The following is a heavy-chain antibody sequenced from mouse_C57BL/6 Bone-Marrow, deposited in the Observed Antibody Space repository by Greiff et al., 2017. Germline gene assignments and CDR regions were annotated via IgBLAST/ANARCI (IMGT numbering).Heavy chain of an antibody. CDR2: IYPRSGNT. J-gene: IGHJ3*01. CDR3: ARFRSSWFAY. Sequence: VQLQQSGAELARPGASVKLSCKASGYTFTSYGISWVKQRTGQGLEWIGEIYPRSGNTYYNAKVKGKATLTADKSSSTAYMELRSLTSEDSAVYFCARFRSSWFAYWGQGTLVTVSA. V-gene: IGHV1-81*01. D-gene: IGHD3-2*02. CDR1: GYTFTSYG.